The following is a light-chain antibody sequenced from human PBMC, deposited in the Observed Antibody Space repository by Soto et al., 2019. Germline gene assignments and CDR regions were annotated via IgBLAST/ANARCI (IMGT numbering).Light chain of an antibody. CDR3: QQYYSFPRT. CDR2: AAS. Sequence: VIWVTQSPSLLSASTGDRVTISCRMSQGIISYLACYQQKPGKAPELLIYAASTLQSGVPSRFSGSGSGTDFTLTISCLQSEDFATYYCQQYYSFPRTFGGGTKVDIK. V-gene: IGKV1D-8*01. CDR1: QGIISY. J-gene: IGKJ4*01.